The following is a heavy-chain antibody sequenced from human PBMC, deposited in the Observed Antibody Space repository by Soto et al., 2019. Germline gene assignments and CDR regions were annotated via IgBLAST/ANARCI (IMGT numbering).Heavy chain of an antibody. D-gene: IGHD4-17*01. J-gene: IGHJ4*02. Sequence: EVQLVESGGGLVKPGGSLRLSCAASGFTFSNAWMSWVRQAPGKGLEWVGRINSKTDGGTTDYAAPVKGRFTISRDDSKNKLYLQMNSLTAEDTAVYYCTTRYGDAEGFYWGQGTLVTVSS. CDR2: INSKTDGGTT. V-gene: IGHV3-15*01. CDR1: GFTFSNAW. CDR3: TTRYGDAEGFY.